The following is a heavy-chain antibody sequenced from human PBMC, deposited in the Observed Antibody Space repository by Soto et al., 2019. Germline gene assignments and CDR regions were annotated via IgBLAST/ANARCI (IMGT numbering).Heavy chain of an antibody. V-gene: IGHV4-39*01. CDR1: GGSISSSSYY. CDR2: IYYSGTT. Sequence: PSETLSLTCTVSGGSISSSSYYWGWIRQPPGKGLEWIGSIYYSGTTYFNPSLKSRVTISVDTSKNQFSLKICSVTAADTALYYCARVERGTVTTVVDAFDIWGPGTMVTVSS. D-gene: IGHD1-1*01. J-gene: IGHJ3*02. CDR3: ARVERGTVTTVVDAFDI.